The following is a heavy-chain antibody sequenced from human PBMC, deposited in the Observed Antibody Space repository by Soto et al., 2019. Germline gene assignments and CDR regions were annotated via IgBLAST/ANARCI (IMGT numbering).Heavy chain of an antibody. D-gene: IGHD2-2*01. V-gene: IGHV3-23*01. CDR1: GFTFSSYA. J-gene: IGHJ5*02. Sequence: GGSLRLSCAASGFTFSSYAMSWVRQAPGKGLEWVSAISGSGGSTYYADSVKGRFTISRDNSKNTLYLQMNSLRAEDTAVYYCAKGPRWVVPAVNSLPNWFDPWGQGTLVTVSS. CDR3: AKGPRWVVPAVNSLPNWFDP. CDR2: ISGSGGST.